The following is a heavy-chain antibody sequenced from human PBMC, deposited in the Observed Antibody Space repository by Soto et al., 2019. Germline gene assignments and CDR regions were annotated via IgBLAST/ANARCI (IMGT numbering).Heavy chain of an antibody. Sequence: GGSLRLSCAASGFTFSSYSMNWVRQAPGKGLEWVSSISSSSSYIYYADSVKGRFTISRDNAKNSLYLQMNSLRAEDTAVYYCARDLEGSSWYDAFDIWGQGTMVTVSS. D-gene: IGHD6-13*01. CDR3: ARDLEGSSWYDAFDI. CDR2: ISSSSSYI. J-gene: IGHJ3*02. CDR1: GFTFSSYS. V-gene: IGHV3-21*01.